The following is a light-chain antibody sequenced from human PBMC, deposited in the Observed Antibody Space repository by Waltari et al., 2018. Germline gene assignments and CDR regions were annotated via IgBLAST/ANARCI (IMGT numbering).Light chain of an antibody. CDR2: WAS. Sequence: DIVMTQSPDYLAVSLGERATINCKSSQSVLYSSNNKNYLAWYQQKPGQPPKLLIYWASTRESGVPDRFSGSGSGTDFTLTISSLQAEDVAVYYCQQYLSTPPTFGQGP. CDR1: QSVLYSSNNKNY. V-gene: IGKV4-1*01. J-gene: IGKJ1*01. CDR3: QQYLSTPPT.